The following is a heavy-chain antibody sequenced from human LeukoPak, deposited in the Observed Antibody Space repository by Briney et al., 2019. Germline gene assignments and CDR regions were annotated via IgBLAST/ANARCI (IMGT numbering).Heavy chain of an antibody. J-gene: IGHJ4*02. V-gene: IGHV3-15*01. D-gene: IGHD2-2*01. CDR2: IKSKTDGGTT. CDR1: GFTFSNAW. Sequence: GGSLRLSCAASGFTFSNAWMSWVRQAPGKGLEWVGRIKSKTDGGTTDYAAPVKGRFTISRDDSKNTLYLQMNSLKTEDTAGYYCTPVIVVGTRIDYWGQGTLVTVSS. CDR3: TPVIVVGTRIDY.